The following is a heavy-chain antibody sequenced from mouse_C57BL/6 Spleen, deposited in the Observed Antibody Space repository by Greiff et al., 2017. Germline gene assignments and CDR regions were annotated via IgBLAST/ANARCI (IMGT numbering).Heavy chain of an antibody. V-gene: IGHV1-42*01. Sequence: VQLQQSGPELVKPGASVKISCKASGYSFTGYYLNWMKQSPEKSLEWIGEINPSTGGTAYNQKFKAKATLTVDKSSSTAYMQLKSLTYEDSAVYDCARGSSYRVDYWGQGTSVTVSS. J-gene: IGHJ4*01. CDR2: INPSTGGT. CDR3: ARGSSYRVDY. D-gene: IGHD1-1*01. CDR1: GYSFTGYY.